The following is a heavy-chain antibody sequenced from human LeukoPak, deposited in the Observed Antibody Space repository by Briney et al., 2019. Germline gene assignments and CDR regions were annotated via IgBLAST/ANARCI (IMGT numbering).Heavy chain of an antibody. Sequence: ASVKVSCSASRHTFTSYDINWVRQATRQGLEWRGWLNPNRGNTGDAQKSQGRVTMTRNTSISTAYMELSSLRSEDTAVYYCARWLVDIHYYYYMDAWGKGTTVTVSS. J-gene: IGHJ6*03. D-gene: IGHD5-12*01. CDR3: ARWLVDIHYYYYMDA. CDR2: LNPNRGNT. CDR1: RHTFTSYD. V-gene: IGHV1-8*01.